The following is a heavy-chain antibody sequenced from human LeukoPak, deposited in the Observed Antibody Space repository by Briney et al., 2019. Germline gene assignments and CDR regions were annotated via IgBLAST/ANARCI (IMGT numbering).Heavy chain of an antibody. D-gene: IGHD4-17*01. Sequence: PGGSLRLSCAASGFTFSSYWMSWVRQAPGKGLEWVANIKQDGSEKYYVDSVKGRFTISRDNAKNSLYLQMNSLRAEDTAVYYCARVFYSYGEGRLDPWGQGTLVTVSS. CDR1: GFTFSSYW. V-gene: IGHV3-7*01. CDR3: ARVFYSYGEGRLDP. CDR2: IKQDGSEK. J-gene: IGHJ5*02.